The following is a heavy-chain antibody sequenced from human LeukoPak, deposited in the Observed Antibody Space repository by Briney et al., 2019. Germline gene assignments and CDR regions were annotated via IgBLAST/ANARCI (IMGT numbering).Heavy chain of an antibody. Sequence: GGSLRLSCAASGFTFSSYSMNWVRQAPGKGLEWVSAISGSGGSTYYADSVKGRFTISRDNSKNTLYLQMNSLRAEDTAVYYCAKMGIAVAGTTGFDYWGQGTLVTVSS. V-gene: IGHV3-23*01. J-gene: IGHJ4*02. CDR2: ISGSGGST. CDR1: GFTFSSYS. CDR3: AKMGIAVAGTTGFDY. D-gene: IGHD6-19*01.